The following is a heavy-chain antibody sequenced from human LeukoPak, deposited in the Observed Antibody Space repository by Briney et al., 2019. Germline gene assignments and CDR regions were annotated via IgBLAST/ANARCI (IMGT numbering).Heavy chain of an antibody. D-gene: IGHD3-22*01. Sequence: SETLSLTCAASGYSISSGYYWGWIRQPPGKGLEWIGSIYHSGSTYYNPSLKSRVTISVDTSKNQFSLKLSSVTAADTAVYYCLKTLYYYDSSGYHAGGAFDVWGQGTMVTVSS. CDR3: LKTLYYYDSSGYHAGGAFDV. CDR1: GYSISSGYY. J-gene: IGHJ3*01. CDR2: IYHSGST. V-gene: IGHV4-38-2*01.